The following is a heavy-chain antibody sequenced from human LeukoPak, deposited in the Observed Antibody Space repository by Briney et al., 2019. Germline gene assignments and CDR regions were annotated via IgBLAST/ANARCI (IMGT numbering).Heavy chain of an antibody. J-gene: IGHJ3*02. Sequence: RGSLRLSCAASEFTVSNNYMTWVRQAPGKGLEWVSVIYPGGSTYYTDSVQGRFTIPRHNSENTLDLQMNSLRVEDTAVYYCARGPWAAAGGSIDGLDIWGQGAMVTVSS. CDR1: EFTVSNNY. V-gene: IGHV3-53*04. D-gene: IGHD6-13*01. CDR2: IYPGGST. CDR3: ARGPWAAAGGSIDGLDI.